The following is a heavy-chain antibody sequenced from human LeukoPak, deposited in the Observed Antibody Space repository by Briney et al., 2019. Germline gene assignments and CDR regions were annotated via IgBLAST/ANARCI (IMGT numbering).Heavy chain of an antibody. CDR1: GGSFSGYY. V-gene: IGHV4-34*12. Sequence: SETLSLTCAVYGGSFSGYYWTWIRQPAGTGLEWIGTIFHDGSTYYNPSLKSRVTISDDTSTNQFSLNVASVTAADTAVYYCASHRGLLWFGDLTGFDYWGQGTLARVSS. J-gene: IGHJ4*02. CDR3: ASHRGLLWFGDLTGFDY. D-gene: IGHD3-10*01. CDR2: IFHDGST.